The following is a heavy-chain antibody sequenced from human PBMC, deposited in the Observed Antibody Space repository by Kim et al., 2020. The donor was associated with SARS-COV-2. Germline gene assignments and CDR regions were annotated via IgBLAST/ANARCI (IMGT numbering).Heavy chain of an antibody. Sequence: TTHNNPALKSRVTVSVDKSKNQFSLGLSSVTAADQAVYYCSRAQGGAFDYWGQGTLVTVSS. CDR2: TT. CDR3: SRAQGGAFDY. V-gene: IGHV4-4*02. J-gene: IGHJ4*02. D-gene: IGHD1-26*01.